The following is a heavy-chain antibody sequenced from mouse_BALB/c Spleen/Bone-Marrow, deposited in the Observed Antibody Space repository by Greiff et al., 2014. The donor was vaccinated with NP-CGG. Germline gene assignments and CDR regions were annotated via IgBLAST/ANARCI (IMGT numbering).Heavy chain of an antibody. CDR1: GFNIKDTY. J-gene: IGHJ4*01. CDR3: ARGTTVVPYYAMDY. Sequence: VQLQQSGAELVKPGASVKLSCTASGFNIKDTYMHWVKQRPEQGLEWIGRIDPANGYTKFDPKFQGKATITADTSSNTAYLQLSSLTSEDTVVYYCARGTTVVPYYAMDYWGQGTSVTVSS. CDR2: IDPANGYT. V-gene: IGHV14-3*02. D-gene: IGHD1-1*01.